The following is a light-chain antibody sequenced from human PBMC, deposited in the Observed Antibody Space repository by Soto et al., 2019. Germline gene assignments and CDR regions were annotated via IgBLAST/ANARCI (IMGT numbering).Light chain of an antibody. V-gene: IGKV3-15*01. Sequence: EIVMTQSPATLSVSPGERATLSCRASQSVSSNLAWYQQKPGQAPRLLIYGASTRATGIPARFSGSGSGTEFTLTISSLLSEDFAVYDCEEYNNWPPYTFGQGTKLEIK. CDR1: QSVSSN. J-gene: IGKJ2*01. CDR2: GAS. CDR3: EEYNNWPPYT.